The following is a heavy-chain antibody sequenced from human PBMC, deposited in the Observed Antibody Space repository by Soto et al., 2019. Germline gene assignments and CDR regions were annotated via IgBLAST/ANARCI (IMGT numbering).Heavy chain of an antibody. CDR1: GFTFSSYG. V-gene: IGHV3-30*18. J-gene: IGHJ4*02. CDR3: AKVSYNWNYDLAGYFDY. CDR2: ISYDGSNK. Sequence: GGSLRLSCAASGFTFSSYGMHWVRDAPGKGLERVAVISYDGSNKYYADSVKGRFTISRDNSKNTLYLQMNSLRVEDTAVYYCAKVSYNWNYDLAGYFDYWGQGTLVTVSS. D-gene: IGHD1-7*01.